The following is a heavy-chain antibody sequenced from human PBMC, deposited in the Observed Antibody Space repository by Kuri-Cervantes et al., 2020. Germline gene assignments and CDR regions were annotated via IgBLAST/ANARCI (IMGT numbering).Heavy chain of an antibody. D-gene: IGHD1-26*01. J-gene: IGHJ3*02. CDR3: AKVQVGATLWDAFDI. Sequence: GESLKISCAASGFTFSSYGMHWVRQAPGKGLEWVAVISYDGSNKYYADSVKGRFTISRDNSKNTSYLQMNSLRAEDTAVYYCAKVQVGATLWDAFDIWGQGTMVTVSS. V-gene: IGHV3-30*18. CDR1: GFTFSSYG. CDR2: ISYDGSNK.